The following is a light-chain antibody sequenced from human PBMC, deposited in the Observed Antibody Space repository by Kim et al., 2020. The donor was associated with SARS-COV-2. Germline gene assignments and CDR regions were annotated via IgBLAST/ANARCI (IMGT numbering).Light chain of an antibody. V-gene: IGKV3-20*01. CDR1: QSISSNY. J-gene: IGKJ2*01. Sequence: EVVLTQSPGTVSLSPGERATLSCRASQSISSNYLAWYQQKPGQAPTLLIYGASSRATGIPDRFRGSGSGTDFTLIITRLEPEDFAVYFFKKFGSSPQTFGPGTKL. CDR3: KKFGSSPQT. CDR2: GAS.